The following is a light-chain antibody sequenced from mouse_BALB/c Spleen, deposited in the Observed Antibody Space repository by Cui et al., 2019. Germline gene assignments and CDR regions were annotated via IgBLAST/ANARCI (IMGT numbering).Light chain of an antibody. CDR3: HQWSSYPPT. CDR1: SSVSSSY. V-gene: IGKV4-79*01. J-gene: IGKJ2*01. Sequence: QIVLTQSPAIMSASPGEKVTFTCSASSSVSSSYLYWYQQKPGSSPKLGIYSTSNLGCGVPARFSGSGSGTSYSLTISSMEAEDAASYFCHQWSSYPPTFGGGTKLEIK. CDR2: STS.